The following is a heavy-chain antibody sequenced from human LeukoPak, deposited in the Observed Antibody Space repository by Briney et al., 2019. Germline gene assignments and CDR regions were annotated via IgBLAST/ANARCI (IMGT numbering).Heavy chain of an antibody. CDR1: GDSISSDY. Sequence: PSETLSLTCTVSGDSISSDYWSWIRQPPGRGLEWIGYVCRSGNTDYNPSLMRRLTISLDTSKNQLSLNLTSVTAADTAVYYCAGRGQRYFRDWGQGTLVTVSS. V-gene: IGHV4-4*08. CDR2: VCRSGNT. J-gene: IGHJ1*01. CDR3: AGRGQRYFRD.